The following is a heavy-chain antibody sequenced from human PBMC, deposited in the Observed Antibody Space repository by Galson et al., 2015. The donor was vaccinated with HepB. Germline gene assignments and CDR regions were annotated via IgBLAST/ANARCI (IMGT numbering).Heavy chain of an antibody. CDR2: ISAHNGNT. Sequence: SVKVSCKASGYMFSGYGISWVRQAPGQGLEWMGRISAHNGNTIYAQRSQGRVTMTTDTSTNTAYMELTSLRYDDTAVYYCARVGHSRGRHASYGMDVWGQGTTVTVSS. CDR1: GYMFSGYG. V-gene: IGHV1-18*04. CDR3: ARVGHSRGRHASYGMDV. D-gene: IGHD3-22*01. J-gene: IGHJ6*02.